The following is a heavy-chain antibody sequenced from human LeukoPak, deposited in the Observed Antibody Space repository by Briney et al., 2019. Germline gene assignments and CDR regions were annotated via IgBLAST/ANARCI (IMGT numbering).Heavy chain of an antibody. CDR3: AKAGGYSYGYGHYYFDY. CDR1: GFTFSTYA. D-gene: IGHD5-18*01. Sequence: GGSLRLSCAASGFTFSTYAMSWVRQAPGKGLEWVSAISSGSTTHYADTVKGRFTISRGNSKNMLYLQMNSLRAEDTAVYYCAKAGGYSYGYGHYYFDYWGQGTLVTVSS. CDR2: ISSGSTT. J-gene: IGHJ4*02. V-gene: IGHV3-23*01.